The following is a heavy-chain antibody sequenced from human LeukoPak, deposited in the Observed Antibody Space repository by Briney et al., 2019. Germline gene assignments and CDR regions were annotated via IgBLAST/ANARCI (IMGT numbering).Heavy chain of an antibody. CDR3: ARLPKLPYSSSWYGSFPYGMDV. CDR2: ISAYNGNT. Sequence: ASVKVSCKASGGTFSSYAISWVRQAPGQGLEWMGWISAYNGNTNYAQKLQGRVTMTTDTSTSTAYMELRSLRSDDTAVYYCARLPKLPYSSSWYGSFPYGMDVWGQGTTVTVSS. CDR1: GGTFSSYA. V-gene: IGHV1-18*01. D-gene: IGHD6-13*01. J-gene: IGHJ6*02.